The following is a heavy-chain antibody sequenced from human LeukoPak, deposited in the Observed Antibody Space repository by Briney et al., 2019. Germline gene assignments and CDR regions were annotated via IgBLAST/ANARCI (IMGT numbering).Heavy chain of an antibody. Sequence: SETLSLTCTVSGGSISSSSCYWGWLRQPPGKGLEWIGSIYYSGSTYYNPSLKSRVTISVDTSKNQFSLKLSSVTAADTAVYYCARGRRWLQDFDYWGQGTLVTVSS. D-gene: IGHD5-24*01. CDR2: IYYSGST. J-gene: IGHJ4*02. CDR3: ARGRRWLQDFDY. V-gene: IGHV4-39*01. CDR1: GGSISSSSCY.